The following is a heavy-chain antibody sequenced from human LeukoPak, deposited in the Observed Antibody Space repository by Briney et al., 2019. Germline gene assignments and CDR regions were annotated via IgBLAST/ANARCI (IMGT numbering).Heavy chain of an antibody. CDR2: ISAYNGNT. Sequence: ASVKVSCKASGGTFSSYAISWVRQAPGQGLEWMGWISAYNGNTNYAQKLQGRVTMTTDTSTSTAYMELRSLRSDDTAVYYCARLWQPSSADVGEYYYYYMDVWGKGTTVTVSS. J-gene: IGHJ6*03. D-gene: IGHD6-6*01. CDR3: ARLWQPSSADVGEYYYYYMDV. V-gene: IGHV1-18*01. CDR1: GGTFSSYA.